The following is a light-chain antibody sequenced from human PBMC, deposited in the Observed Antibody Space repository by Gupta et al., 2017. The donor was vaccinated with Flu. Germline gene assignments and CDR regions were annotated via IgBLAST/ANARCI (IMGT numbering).Light chain of an antibody. J-gene: IGKJ3*01. CDR3: QQENKFPFA. CDR2: DAS. CDR1: EGISTW. V-gene: IGKV1-12*02. Sequence: DIQMTQSPSVVSASVGDRVTIPCRASEGISTWLAWYQQMPGKAPKLLIYDASTMENGVPSRFSGSSGGTDYTLPINSRQPEDFATNYCQQENKFPFAFGHGTKVDFK.